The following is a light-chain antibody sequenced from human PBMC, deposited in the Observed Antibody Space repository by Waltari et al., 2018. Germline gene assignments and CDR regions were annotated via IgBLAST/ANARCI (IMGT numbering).Light chain of an antibody. CDR2: EAS. CDR3: QQYNRYLLT. V-gene: IGKV1-5*03. CDR1: QSIGNS. Sequence: DIQMTQSPSTLSASVGDRVTITCRASQSIGNSLAWYQQKPGKAPKVVIYEASSLESGVPSRFSGSGYGTDFTLTINSLQPDDFATYYCQQYNRYLLTFGGGTKVEIK. J-gene: IGKJ4*01.